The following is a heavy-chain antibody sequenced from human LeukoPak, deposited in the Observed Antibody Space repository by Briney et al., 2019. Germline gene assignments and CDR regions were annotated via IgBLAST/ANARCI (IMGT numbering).Heavy chain of an antibody. Sequence: GGSLRPSCAASGFTFSSYGMHWVRQAPGKGLEWVAFIRYDGSNKYYAHSVKGRFTISRDNSKNTLYLQMNSLRAEDTAVYYCARESSGYYYFDYWGQGTLVTVSS. CDR3: ARESSGYYYFDY. J-gene: IGHJ4*02. D-gene: IGHD3-22*01. CDR2: IRYDGSNK. V-gene: IGHV3-30*02. CDR1: GFTFSSYG.